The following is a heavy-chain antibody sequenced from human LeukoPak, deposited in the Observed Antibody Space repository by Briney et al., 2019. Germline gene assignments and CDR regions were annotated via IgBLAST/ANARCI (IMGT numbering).Heavy chain of an antibody. D-gene: IGHD7-27*01. CDR1: GFTFSSYW. J-gene: IGHJ4*02. Sequence: GGSLRLSCAASGFTFSSYWMHWVRQAPGKGLVWVSRINSDGSSTSYADSVKGRFTISRDNAKNTLSLQMNSLRAEDTAVYYCARGVRELGMTNYWGQGNLVTVSS. V-gene: IGHV3-74*01. CDR2: INSDGSST. CDR3: ARGVRELGMTNY.